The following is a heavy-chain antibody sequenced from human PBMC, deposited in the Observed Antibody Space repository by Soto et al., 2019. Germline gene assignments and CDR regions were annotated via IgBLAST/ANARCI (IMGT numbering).Heavy chain of an antibody. CDR3: ARLRTAAAGLDH. J-gene: IGHJ4*02. V-gene: IGHV4-59*01. Sequence: LSLTCNVSGGSISSFSWSWLRQPPGKGLEWIGYIYYSGSTNYNPSLESRVTISGDTSKNQFSLELSSVSAADTAVYYCARLRTAAAGLDHWGQGILVTVSS. CDR1: GGSISSFS. CDR2: IYYSGST. D-gene: IGHD6-13*01.